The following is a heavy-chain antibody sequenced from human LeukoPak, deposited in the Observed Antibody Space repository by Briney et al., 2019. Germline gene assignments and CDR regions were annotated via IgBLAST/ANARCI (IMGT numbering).Heavy chain of an antibody. D-gene: IGHD3-9*01. V-gene: IGHV4-39*01. J-gene: IGHJ3*02. CDR2: IYYRGST. Sequence: SWETLSLTCTVSGGSISSSSYYWGWIRQPPGKGLEWIGSIYYRGSTYDNPSLKRRITISVDTSKHQFSLKLSSVTAADTAVYYCATTIGDAFDIWGQGTMVTVSS. CDR3: ATTIGDAFDI. CDR1: GGSISSSSYY.